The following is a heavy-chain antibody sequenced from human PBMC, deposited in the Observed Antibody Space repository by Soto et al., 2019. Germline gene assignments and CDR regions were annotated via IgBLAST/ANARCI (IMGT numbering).Heavy chain of an antibody. CDR1: GFTFSSYW. V-gene: IGHV3-74*01. Sequence: LRLSCVASGFTFSSYWMHWVRQDPGKGLVWVSRINRDGSSTSYADSVKGRFTISRDNAKNTLYLQMSSLRAEDTAVYYCARGLIVGANYWGQGTLVTVDS. J-gene: IGHJ1*01. CDR3: ARGLIVGANY. D-gene: IGHD1-26*01. CDR2: INRDGSST.